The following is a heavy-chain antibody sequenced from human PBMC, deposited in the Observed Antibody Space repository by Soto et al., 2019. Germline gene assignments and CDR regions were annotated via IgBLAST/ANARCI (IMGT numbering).Heavy chain of an antibody. CDR2: ISGSGGST. CDR1: GFTFSSYA. J-gene: IGHJ6*02. CDR3: ANPPPTMESTIYYYYGMDV. V-gene: IGHV3-23*01. D-gene: IGHD1-26*01. Sequence: GGSLRLSRAASGFTFSSYAMSWVRQAPGKGLEWVSAISGSGGSTYYADSVKGRFTVSRDNSKNTLYLQMDSLRAEDTAVYYCANPPPTMESTIYYYYGMDVWGQGTTVTVSS.